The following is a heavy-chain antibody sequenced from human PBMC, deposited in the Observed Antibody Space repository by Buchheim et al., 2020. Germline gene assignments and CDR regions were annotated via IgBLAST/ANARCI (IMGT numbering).Heavy chain of an antibody. CDR1: GYTFTNYN. D-gene: IGHD6-6*01. Sequence: QVQLVQSGAEVQKPGASAKVSCKTSGYTFTNYNIHWVRQAPGQGLEWMGIIYPTGGSTSYTPKFQGRVTMTRDTSTSTVYMELSSLRSDDTAVYYCARDGSSSSFGYWGQGTL. CDR3: ARDGSSSSFGY. CDR2: IYPTGGST. J-gene: IGHJ4*02. V-gene: IGHV1-46*01.